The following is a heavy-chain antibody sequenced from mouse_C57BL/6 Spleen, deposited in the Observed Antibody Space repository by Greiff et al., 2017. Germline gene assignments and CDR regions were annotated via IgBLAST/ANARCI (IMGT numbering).Heavy chain of an antibody. CDR1: GFTFSDYY. J-gene: IGHJ1*03. CDR2: INYDGSST. D-gene: IGHD2-4*01. V-gene: IGHV5-16*01. Sequence: EVQLVESEGGLVQPGSSMKLSCTASGFTFSDYYMAWVRQVPEKGLEWVANINYDGSSTYYLDSLKSRFIISRDNAKNILYLQMSSLKSEDTATYYWARDYYDYDEGYFDVWGTGTTVTVSS. CDR3: ARDYYDYDEGYFDV.